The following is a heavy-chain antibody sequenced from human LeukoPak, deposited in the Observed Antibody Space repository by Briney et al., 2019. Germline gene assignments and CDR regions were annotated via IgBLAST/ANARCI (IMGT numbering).Heavy chain of an antibody. D-gene: IGHD6-13*01. Sequence: SVKVSCKASGGTFSSYAISWVRQAPGQGLEWMGGIIPIFGTANYAQKCQGRVTITTDESTSTAYMELSRLRSEDTAVYYCARGPPEQQLVYWGQGTLVTVSS. CDR2: IIPIFGTA. V-gene: IGHV1-69*05. CDR3: ARGPPEQQLVY. J-gene: IGHJ4*02. CDR1: GGTFSSYA.